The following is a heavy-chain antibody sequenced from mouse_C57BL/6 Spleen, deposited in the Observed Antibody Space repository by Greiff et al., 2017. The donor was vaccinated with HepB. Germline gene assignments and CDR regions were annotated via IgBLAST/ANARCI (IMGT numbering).Heavy chain of an antibody. J-gene: IGHJ4*01. D-gene: IGHD4-1*01. CDR1: GFTFSDYG. V-gene: IGHV5-17*01. CDR3: VRTASYYYAMDY. Sequence: DVKLVESGGGLVKPGGSLKLSCAASGFTFSDYGMHWVRQAPEKGLEWVAYISSGSSSIYYADTVKGRFTISRDNAKNTLFLQMTSLRSEDTSMYYCVRTASYYYAMDYWGQGTTVTGST. CDR2: ISSGSSSI.